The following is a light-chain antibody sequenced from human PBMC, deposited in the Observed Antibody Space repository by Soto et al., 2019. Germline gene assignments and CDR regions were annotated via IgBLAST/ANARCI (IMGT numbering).Light chain of an antibody. J-gene: IGLJ2*01. CDR2: DVS. Sequence: QSALTQPASVSGSPGQSITITCTGTSSDVGAYNYVSWYQQHPGKAPKLMIYDVSNRPSGVSNRFSGSKSGNTASLTISGLLAEDEADYYCTSFTSASTQVFGGGTKLTVL. CDR3: TSFTSASTQV. CDR1: SSDVGAYNY. V-gene: IGLV2-14*01.